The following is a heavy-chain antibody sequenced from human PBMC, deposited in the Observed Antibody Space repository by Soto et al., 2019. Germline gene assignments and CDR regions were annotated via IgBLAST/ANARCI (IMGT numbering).Heavy chain of an antibody. Sequence: AETLSLTCSVSGTSVSNYYMSWIRQPPGKGLEHIGRIYASGGTSYNPSLKRRVATSLGTTYAQIYLNLTTVIAADAAAYYCGRGGIQLSYAFDYWGQGIQVTVSS. J-gene: IGHJ4*02. D-gene: IGHD5-18*01. CDR2: IYASGGT. CDR3: GRGGIQLSYAFDY. V-gene: IGHV4-4*07. CDR1: GTSVSNYY.